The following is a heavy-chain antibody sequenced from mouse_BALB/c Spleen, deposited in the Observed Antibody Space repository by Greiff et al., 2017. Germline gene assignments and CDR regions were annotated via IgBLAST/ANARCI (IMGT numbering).Heavy chain of an antibody. CDR2: SRNKANDYTT. V-gene: IGHV7-1*02. CDR1: GFTFSDFY. Sequence: EVKLVESGGGLVQPGGSLRLSCATSGFTFSDFYMEWVRQPPGKSLEWIAASRNKANDYTTEYSASGKGRFIDSRDTTQSILYLQMNAQRAEVNAIAYCAYDATYYYAMDYWGQGTSVTVSS. CDR3: AYDATYYYAMDY. J-gene: IGHJ4*01.